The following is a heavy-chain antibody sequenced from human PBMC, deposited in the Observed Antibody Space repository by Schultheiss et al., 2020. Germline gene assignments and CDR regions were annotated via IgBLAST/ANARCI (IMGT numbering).Heavy chain of an antibody. V-gene: IGHV3-30*03. J-gene: IGHJ6*02. CDR2: ISYDGSNK. CDR1: GFTFSSYG. D-gene: IGHD2-15*01. Sequence: GESLKISCAASGFTFSSYGMHWVRQAPGKGLEWVAVISYDGSNKYYADSVKGRFTISRDNSKNSLYLQMNSLRAEDTAVYYCARVEGYCSGGSCPFYYYGMDVWGQGTTVT. CDR3: ARVEGYCSGGSCPFYYYGMDV.